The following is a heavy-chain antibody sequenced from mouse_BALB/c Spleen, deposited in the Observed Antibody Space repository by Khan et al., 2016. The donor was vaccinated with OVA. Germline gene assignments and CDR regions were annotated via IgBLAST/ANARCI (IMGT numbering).Heavy chain of an antibody. CDR1: GYTFTNFG. Sequence: QIQLVQSGPELKKPGETVKISCTASGYTFTNFGMNWVKQAPGKGLKWMGWINTYTGEPTYADDFKGRFAFSLDTSANTAYLQINNLTNEDTATYFCGSPPYFSYVMVYWGQGTSVTVSS. D-gene: IGHD2-10*01. CDR2: INTYTGEP. CDR3: GSPPYFSYVMVY. J-gene: IGHJ4*01. V-gene: IGHV9-3-1*01.